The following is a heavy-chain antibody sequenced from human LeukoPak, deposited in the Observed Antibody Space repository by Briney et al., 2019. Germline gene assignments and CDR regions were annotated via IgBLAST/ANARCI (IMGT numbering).Heavy chain of an antibody. J-gene: IGHJ4*02. CDR3: ARDGQWLEQYYFDY. CDR2: IWYDGSNK. Sequence: PGGSLRLSCAASGFTFSSYGMHWVRQAPGKGLEWVAVIWYDGSNKYYADSVKGRFTISRDNSKNTLYLQMNSLRAEDTAVYYCARDGQWLEQYYFDYWGQGTLVTVSS. D-gene: IGHD6-19*01. CDR1: GFTFSSYG. V-gene: IGHV3-33*01.